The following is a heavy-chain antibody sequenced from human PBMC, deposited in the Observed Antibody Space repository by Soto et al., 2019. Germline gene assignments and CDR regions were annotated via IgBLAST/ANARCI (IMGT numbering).Heavy chain of an antibody. D-gene: IGHD3-22*01. CDR1: GGSFSGYY. Sequence: SETLSLTCAVYGGSFSGYYWSWIRQPPGKGLEWIGEINHSGSTNYNPSLKSRVTISVDTSKNQFSLKLSSVTAADTAVYYCARFGGYDSSGYYSWFDPWGQGTLVTVSS. CDR2: INHSGST. J-gene: IGHJ5*02. V-gene: IGHV4-34*01. CDR3: ARFGGYDSSGYYSWFDP.